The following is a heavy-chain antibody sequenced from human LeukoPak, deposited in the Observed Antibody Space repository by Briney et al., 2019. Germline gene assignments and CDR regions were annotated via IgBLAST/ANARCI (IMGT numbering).Heavy chain of an antibody. CDR3: ARLSCSSSNCYRAFDI. V-gene: IGHV4-30-4*08. D-gene: IGHD2-2*01. CDR1: GGSISSDDSY. J-gene: IGHJ3*02. CDR2: IYYSGNT. Sequence: SETLSLTCTASGGSISSDDSYWGWIRQPPGKGLEWIGYIYYSGNTYYNPSLKSRVTISVDTSKNQFSLKLSSVTAADTAVYYCARLSCSSSNCYRAFDIWGQGTVVTVSS.